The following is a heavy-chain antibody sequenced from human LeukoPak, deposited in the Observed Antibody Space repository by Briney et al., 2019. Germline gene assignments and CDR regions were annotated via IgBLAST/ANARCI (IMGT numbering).Heavy chain of an antibody. V-gene: IGHV4-31*03. CDR3: TRANYYDSTGSLPVVYPSDY. J-gene: IGHJ4*02. CDR2: IYHSGST. CDR1: GGSIRSTNYY. Sequence: KSSETLSLTCTVSGGSIRSTNYYWSWIRQDPAKGLEWIGYIYHSGSTYYNPSLKSRVTISLDTSKNQFSLKLRSVTAADTAVYYCTRANYYDSTGSLPVVYPSDYWGQGTLVTVSS. D-gene: IGHD3-22*01.